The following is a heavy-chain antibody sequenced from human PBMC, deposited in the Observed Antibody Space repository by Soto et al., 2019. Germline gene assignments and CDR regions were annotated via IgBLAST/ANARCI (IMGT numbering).Heavy chain of an antibody. Sequence: QVQLQESGPGLVKPSETLSLTCTVSGGSISSYYWSWIRQPPGKGLEWIGYIYYSGSTNYNPSLKSRVTISVDTSKNQFSLKLSSVTAADTSVYYCASPKVATRPDGAFDIWCQGTMVTVSS. V-gene: IGHV4-59*08. J-gene: IGHJ3*02. D-gene: IGHD5-12*01. CDR1: GGSISSYY. CDR3: ASPKVATRPDGAFDI. CDR2: IYYSGST.